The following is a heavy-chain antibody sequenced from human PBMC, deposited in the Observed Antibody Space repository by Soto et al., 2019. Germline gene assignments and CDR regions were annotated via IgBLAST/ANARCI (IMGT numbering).Heavy chain of an antibody. CDR3: ATPQDYDGCLDS. V-gene: IGHV1-3*01. Sequence: QVQFVQSRAEVKKPGASVKVSCKTPRYTFTRYNIHWVRQAPGQRLEWMGWINVGNGNTRYSQKFQGRLTLTRDTPGNTAYLELNSLIYEDTAVYYCATPQDYDGCLDSWGQGTLVTVSS. CDR2: INVGNGNT. CDR1: RYTFTRYN. D-gene: IGHD3-22*01. J-gene: IGHJ4*02.